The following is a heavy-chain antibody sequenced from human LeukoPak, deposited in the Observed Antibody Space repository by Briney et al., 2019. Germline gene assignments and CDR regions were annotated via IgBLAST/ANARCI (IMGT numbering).Heavy chain of an antibody. Sequence: PGGSLRLSCAASGLTFSKSALTWVRQAPGKGLEWVSTITDVGDIFYTYTVRGRFTISRDNSKNTVYMQMDGLRAEDTAVYYCTGDPGGSPTGFLDYCGQGTLVTVSS. D-gene: IGHD2-15*01. CDR2: ITDVGDI. J-gene: IGHJ4*02. CDR1: GLTFSKSA. V-gene: IGHV3-23*01. CDR3: TGDPGGSPTGFLDY.